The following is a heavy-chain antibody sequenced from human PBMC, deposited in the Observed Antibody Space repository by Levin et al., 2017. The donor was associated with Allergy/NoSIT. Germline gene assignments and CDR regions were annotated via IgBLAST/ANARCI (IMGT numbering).Heavy chain of an antibody. CDR3: ARVGIDFWGVYQKSWGYMDV. J-gene: IGHJ6*03. D-gene: IGHD3-3*01. V-gene: IGHV1-18*01. CDR1: GYNFTNYG. CDR2: ISAYNGNT. Sequence: GESLKISCKASGYNFTNYGISWVRQAPGQGLEWMGWISAYNGNTNYAQKFQGRVTMTIQTSTNTAYMELRSLRSDDTAVYYWARVGIDFWGVYQKSWGYMDVWGQGTTVTVSS.